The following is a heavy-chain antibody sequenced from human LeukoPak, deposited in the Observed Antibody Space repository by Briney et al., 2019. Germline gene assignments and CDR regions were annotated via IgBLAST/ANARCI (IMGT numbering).Heavy chain of an antibody. CDR1: GYTFTGYY. CDR3: ARDSPGYSYGRGVDHWFDP. Sequence: ASVKVSCKASGYTFTGYYMHWVRQAPGQGLEWMGWINPNSGGTNYAQKFQGRVTMTRDTSISTAYMELSRLRSDDTAVYYCARDSPGYSYGRGVDHWFDPWGQGTLVTVSS. D-gene: IGHD5-18*01. V-gene: IGHV1-2*02. CDR2: INPNSGGT. J-gene: IGHJ5*02.